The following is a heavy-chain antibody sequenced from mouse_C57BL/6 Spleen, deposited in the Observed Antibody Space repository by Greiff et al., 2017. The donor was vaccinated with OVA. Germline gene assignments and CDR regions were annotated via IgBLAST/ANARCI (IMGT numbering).Heavy chain of an antibody. CDR1: GYAFSSSW. CDR2: IYPGDGDT. Sequence: VQLQQSGPELVKPGASVKISCKASGYAFSSSWMNWVKQRPGKGLEWIGRIYPGDGDTNYNGKFKGKATLTADKSSSTAYMQLSSLTSEDSAVYFCARWTTVVATDYAMDYWGQGTSVTVSS. J-gene: IGHJ4*01. V-gene: IGHV1-82*01. D-gene: IGHD1-1*01. CDR3: ARWTTVVATDYAMDY.